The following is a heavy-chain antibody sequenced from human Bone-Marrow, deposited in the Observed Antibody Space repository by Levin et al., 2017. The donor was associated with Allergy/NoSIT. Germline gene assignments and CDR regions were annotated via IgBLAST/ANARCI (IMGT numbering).Heavy chain of an antibody. CDR2: ISGSGSTT. CDR1: GFIFSTFA. CDR3: AQDRHVAVSLFHI. V-gene: IGHV3-23*01. D-gene: IGHD3-16*01. J-gene: IGHJ3*02. Sequence: ASVKVSCAASGFIFSTFAMSWVRQAPGKGLEWVSAISGSGSTTYYADSVKGRFTISGDNSKNTLYLQMNSLRAEDTGVYFCAQDRHVAVSLFHIWGQGTTVIVSS.